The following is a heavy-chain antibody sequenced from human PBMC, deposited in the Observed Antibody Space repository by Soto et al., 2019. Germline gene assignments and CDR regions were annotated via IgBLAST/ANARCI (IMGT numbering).Heavy chain of an antibody. CDR1: GGTFSNYP. J-gene: IGHJ2*01. Sequence: QVQLVQSGAEVKKPGSSVKVSCKASGGTFSNYPISWVRQAPGQGLEWMGGIIPIVGTVNYAQKFQGRVTITAAESKSTAYMELSSLRSEDTAVYYCARGNHRWLQLWFFDLWGRGTLVTVSS. CDR2: IIPIVGTV. CDR3: ARGNHRWLQLWFFDL. V-gene: IGHV1-69*12. D-gene: IGHD5-12*01.